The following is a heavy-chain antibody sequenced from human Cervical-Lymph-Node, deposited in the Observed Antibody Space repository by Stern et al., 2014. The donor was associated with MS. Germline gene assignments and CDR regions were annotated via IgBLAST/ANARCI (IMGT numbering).Heavy chain of an antibody. Sequence: VQLMQSGADVKKPGESLKISCKASGYSFTNSWIGWVRQMPGKGLEWMGIIYPGNFDSRYSPSFQGQVTISADRSISTAYLQWSSLKASDTAMYYCARLASYTGYDYDAFDIWGQGTMVTVSS. J-gene: IGHJ3*02. CDR3: ARLASYTGYDYDAFDI. CDR2: IYPGNFDS. D-gene: IGHD5-12*01. V-gene: IGHV5-51*03. CDR1: GYSFTNSW.